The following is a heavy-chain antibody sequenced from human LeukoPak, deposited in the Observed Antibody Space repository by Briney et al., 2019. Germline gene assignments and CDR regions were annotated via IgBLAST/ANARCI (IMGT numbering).Heavy chain of an antibody. D-gene: IGHD3-10*01. CDR1: GYTFTSYY. CDR2: INPSGGST. CDR3: ATHLVPTGIDY. Sequence: GASVKVSCKASGYTFTSYYMHWVRQAPGQGLEWMGIINPSGGSTSYAQKFQGRVTMTRDTSTSTVYMELSSLRSDDTAVYYCATHLVPTGIDYWGQGTLVTVSS. V-gene: IGHV1-46*01. J-gene: IGHJ4*02.